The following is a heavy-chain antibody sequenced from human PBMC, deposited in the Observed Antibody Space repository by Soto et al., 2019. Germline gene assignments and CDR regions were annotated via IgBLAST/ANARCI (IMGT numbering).Heavy chain of an antibody. D-gene: IGHD3-10*01. CDR1: GGSFSGYY. V-gene: IGHV4-34*01. CDR2: INHSGST. Sequence: SETLSLTCAVYGGSFSGYYWSWIRQPPGKGLEWVGEINHSGSTNYNPSLKSRVTISVDTSKNQFSLKLSSVTAADTAVYYCARLTSGSGSSTYYYYYYGMDVWGQGTTVTVSS. CDR3: ARLTSGSGSSTYYYYYYGMDV. J-gene: IGHJ6*02.